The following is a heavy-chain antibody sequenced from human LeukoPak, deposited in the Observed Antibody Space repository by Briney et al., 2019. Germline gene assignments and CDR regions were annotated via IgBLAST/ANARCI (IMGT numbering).Heavy chain of an antibody. V-gene: IGHV3-30*19. D-gene: IGHD2-15*01. CDR2: ISYDGSNK. Sequence: PGRSLRLSCAASGFTFSSYGMHWVRQAPGKGLEWVAVISYDGSNKYYADSVKGRFTISRDNSKNTLYLQMNSLRAEDTAVYYCARGYCSGGSCYHDYWGQGILVTVSS. CDR1: GFTFSSYG. J-gene: IGHJ4*02. CDR3: ARGYCSGGSCYHDY.